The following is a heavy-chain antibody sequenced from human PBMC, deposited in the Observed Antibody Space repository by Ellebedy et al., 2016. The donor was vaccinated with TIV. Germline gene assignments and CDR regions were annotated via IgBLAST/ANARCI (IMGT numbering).Heavy chain of an antibody. CDR1: GFAFSNYG. CDR3: ARGLPMGSSDCDY. CDR2: ISGTSNTI. V-gene: IGHV3-48*01. J-gene: IGHJ4*02. D-gene: IGHD6-19*01. Sequence: PGGSLRLSCAASGFAFSNYGMNWVRQAPGKGLEWLSYISGTSNTIYYYDSVKGRFTIPRDNAENSLYLQMSSLRAEDSALYYCARGLPMGSSDCDYWGQGTLVTVSS.